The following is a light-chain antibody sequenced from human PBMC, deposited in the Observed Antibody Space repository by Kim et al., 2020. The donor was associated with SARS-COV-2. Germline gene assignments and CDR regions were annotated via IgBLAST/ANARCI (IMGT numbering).Light chain of an antibody. CDR3: QQSYGYPYT. CDR2: RAS. Sequence: SASAGDRVTITCRASLNIANSLAWYQQKPGRAPNLLIYRASTLQSGVPSRFSGSGSGTDFTLTISCLQSEDFATYYCQQSYGYPYTFGQGTKLEI. V-gene: IGKV1-8*01. CDR1: LNIANS. J-gene: IGKJ2*01.